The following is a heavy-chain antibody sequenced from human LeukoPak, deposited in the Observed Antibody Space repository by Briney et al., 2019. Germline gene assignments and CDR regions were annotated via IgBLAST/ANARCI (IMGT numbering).Heavy chain of an antibody. CDR3: ARSPAAARHSDY. J-gene: IGHJ4*02. D-gene: IGHD6-6*01. V-gene: IGHV1-18*01. CDR2: ISAYNGNT. CDR1: GYTFTSYG. Sequence: ASLKVSCKASGYTFTSYGISWVRQAPGQGLEWMGWISAYNGNTNYAQKLQGRVTMTTDTSTSTAYMELRSLRSDDTAVYYCARSPAAARHSDYWGQGTLVTVSS.